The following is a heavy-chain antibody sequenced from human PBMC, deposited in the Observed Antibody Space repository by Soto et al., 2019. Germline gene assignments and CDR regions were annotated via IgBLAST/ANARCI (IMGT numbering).Heavy chain of an antibody. V-gene: IGHV3-30-3*01. CDR3: ARGGGVIFGGQEHFDY. CDR2: ISYDGSNK. J-gene: IGHJ4*02. Sequence: QVQLVASGGGVVQPGRSLRLSCAASGFTFSSYAMHWVRQAPGKGLEWVAVISYDGSNKYYGDSVKGRFTISRDNSKNTLYRQMNCLRAEDTAVYYCARGGGVIFGGQEHFDYWGQGTLVTVSS. CDR1: GFTFSSYA. D-gene: IGHD3-3*01.